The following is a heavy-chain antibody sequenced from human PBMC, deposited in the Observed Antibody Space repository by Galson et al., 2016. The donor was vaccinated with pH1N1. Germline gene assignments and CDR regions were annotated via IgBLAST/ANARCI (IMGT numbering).Heavy chain of an antibody. CDR2: LKSDGTSA. Sequence: LSLTCAVSGDSMSGHYWSWVRQSPGKGLEWLAVLKSDGTSARYADSVKGRFTISRDNAKNTLYLQMNSLRVEDTSVYYCIREMSWGQGVLVTVSS. CDR1: GDSMSGHY. J-gene: IGHJ5*02. V-gene: IGHV3-74*01. CDR3: IREMS.